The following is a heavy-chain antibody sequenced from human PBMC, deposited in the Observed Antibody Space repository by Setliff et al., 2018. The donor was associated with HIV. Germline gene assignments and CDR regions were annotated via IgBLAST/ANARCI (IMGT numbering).Heavy chain of an antibody. CDR1: GFAFKTHD. CDR2: VHVGVGRT. Sequence: PGGSLRLSCAASGFAFKTHDMHWVRQAQGQRPEWVSVVHVGVGRTDYADSARGRFVISRDDSKNMLYLQMRGLRGDDTAMYYCAKPTNGFYPRAFDAWGPGTMVTVSS. D-gene: IGHD2-2*03. V-gene: IGHV3-23*01. CDR3: AKPTNGFYPRAFDA. J-gene: IGHJ3*01.